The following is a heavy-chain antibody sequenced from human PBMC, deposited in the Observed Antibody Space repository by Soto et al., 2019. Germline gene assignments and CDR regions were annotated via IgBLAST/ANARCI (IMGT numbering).Heavy chain of an antibody. CDR3: ARPYLSGTYYYLDV. Sequence: GGSLRLSCAASGFTFSSYSMNWVRQAPGKGLEWVSYISSSSSTIYYADSVKGRFTISRDNAKNSLYLQMNSLRAEDTAVYYCARPYLSGTYYYLDVWGKGTTVTVSS. J-gene: IGHJ6*03. D-gene: IGHD3-10*01. CDR2: ISSSSSTI. V-gene: IGHV3-48*01. CDR1: GFTFSSYS.